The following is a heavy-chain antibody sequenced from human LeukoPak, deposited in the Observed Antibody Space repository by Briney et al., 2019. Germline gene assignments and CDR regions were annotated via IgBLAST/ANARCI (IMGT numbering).Heavy chain of an antibody. Sequence: GGSLRLSCAASGFTFSSYAMSWVRQAPGRGLEWVSAISGSGGSTYYADSVKGRFTISRDNSKNTLYLQMNSLRTEDTAVYYCAKVYDSSGYLFDYWGQGTLVTVSS. CDR3: AKVYDSSGYLFDY. J-gene: IGHJ4*02. D-gene: IGHD3-22*01. CDR1: GFTFSSYA. V-gene: IGHV3-23*01. CDR2: ISGSGGST.